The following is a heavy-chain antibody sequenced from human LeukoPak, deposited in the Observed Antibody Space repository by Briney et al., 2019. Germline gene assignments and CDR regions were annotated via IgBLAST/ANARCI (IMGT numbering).Heavy chain of an antibody. CDR1: GFTFSKYW. D-gene: IGHD3-3*01. J-gene: IGHJ4*02. V-gene: IGHV3-7*01. CDR2: IKTDGSQK. CDR3: VRGLLEWLRLETYYFDY. Sequence: GRSLRLSCAASGFTFSKYWMTWVRQAPGKWLGWVATIKTDGSQKYYVDSVKGRFSISRDNAKNSLYLQMNSLRADDTATYYCVRGLLEWLRLETYYFDYWGQGTLVTVSS.